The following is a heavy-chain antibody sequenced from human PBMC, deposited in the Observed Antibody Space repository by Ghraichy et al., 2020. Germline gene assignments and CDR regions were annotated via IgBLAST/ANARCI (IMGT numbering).Heavy chain of an antibody. CDR3: ARDRTGFDP. CDR1: GASITPYH. V-gene: IGHV4-59*01. J-gene: IGHJ5*02. CDR2: IYYIGST. Sequence: SETLSLTCTVSGASITPYHWSWIRQPPGKGLEWIGYIYYIGSTNYNPSLKSRVTMSVDRSKNHFSLKLTSVTAADTAVYYCARDRTGFDPWCQGTLVTVSS.